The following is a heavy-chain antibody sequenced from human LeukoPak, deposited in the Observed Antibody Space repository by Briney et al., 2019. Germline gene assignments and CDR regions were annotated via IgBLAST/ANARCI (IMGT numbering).Heavy chain of an antibody. CDR1: GGSISSYY. V-gene: IGHV4-38-2*02. CDR3: ASYKDDSSWDY. J-gene: IGHJ4*02. CDR2: IYHSGST. D-gene: IGHD3-22*01. Sequence: SETLSLTCTVSGGSISSYYWGWIRQPPGKGLEWIGSIYHSGSTYYNPSLRSRVTISVDTSKNQFSLKLSSVTAADTAVYYCASYKDDSSWDYWGQGTLVTVSS.